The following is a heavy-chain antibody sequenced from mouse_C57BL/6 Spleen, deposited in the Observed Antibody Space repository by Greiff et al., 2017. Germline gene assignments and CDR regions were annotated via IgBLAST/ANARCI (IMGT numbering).Heavy chain of an antibody. CDR2: IRNKANNHAT. Sequence: EVQLVESGGGLVQPGGSMKLSCAASGFTFSDAWMDWVRQSPEKGLEWVAEIRNKANNHATYYAESVKGRFTISRDDSKSSVYLQMNSLRAEDTGIYYCTRHYGRYYAMDYWGQGTSVTVSS. CDR3: TRHYGRYYAMDY. D-gene: IGHD1-1*01. V-gene: IGHV6-6*01. J-gene: IGHJ4*01. CDR1: GFTFSDAW.